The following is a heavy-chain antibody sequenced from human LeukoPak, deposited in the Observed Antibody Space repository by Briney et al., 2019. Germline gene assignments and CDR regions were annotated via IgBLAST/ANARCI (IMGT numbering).Heavy chain of an antibody. Sequence: PGGSLRLSCAASGFTVSSNYMSWVRQAPGKGLEWVSVIYSGGSTYYADSVKGRFTISRDNSKNTLYLQMNSLRAEDTAVYYCARAPGSGSYPTIDYWGQGTLVTVSS. J-gene: IGHJ4*02. CDR1: GFTVSSNY. CDR2: IYSGGST. CDR3: ARAPGSGSYPTIDY. V-gene: IGHV3-66*01. D-gene: IGHD3-10*01.